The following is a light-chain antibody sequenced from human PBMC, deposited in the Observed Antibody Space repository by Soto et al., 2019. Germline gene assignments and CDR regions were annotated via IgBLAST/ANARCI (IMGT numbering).Light chain of an antibody. Sequence: DIQMTQSPSTLSASVGDRVTLTCRASQSLNSLLAWYQQKPGRAPKLLFYDASTLESGVPSRFSGSGSGTDLTLTISGLETEDFAAYYCQQYGSSLTWTFGQGTKVDIK. CDR1: QSLNSL. CDR3: QQYGSSLTWT. J-gene: IGKJ1*01. CDR2: DAS. V-gene: IGKV1-5*01.